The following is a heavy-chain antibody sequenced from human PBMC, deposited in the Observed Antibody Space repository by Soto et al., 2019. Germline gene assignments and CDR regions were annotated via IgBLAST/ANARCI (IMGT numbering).Heavy chain of an antibody. CDR1: GGSVSSGSYY. CDR3: ARGDTMIVVAY. Sequence: SETLSLTCTVSGGSVSSGSYYWSWIRQPPGKGLEWIGYIYYSGSTNYNPSLKSRVTISVDTSKNQFSLKLSSVTATDTAVYYCARGDTMIVVAYWGQGTLVTVSS. D-gene: IGHD3-22*01. J-gene: IGHJ4*02. V-gene: IGHV4-61*01. CDR2: IYYSGST.